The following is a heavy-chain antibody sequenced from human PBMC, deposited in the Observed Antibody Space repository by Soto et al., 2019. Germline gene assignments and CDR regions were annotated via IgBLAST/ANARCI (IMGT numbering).Heavy chain of an antibody. D-gene: IGHD2-2*01. CDR3: AKAVCSRTSCYPYYFDY. V-gene: IGHV3-23*01. CDR2: FSGSGGST. CDR1: GFTFSSYA. Sequence: GGSLRLSCAASGFTFSSYAMSWVRQAPGKGLEWVSGFSGSGGSTYYADSVKGRFTISRDNSKNTLYLQMNSLRAEDTAVYYCAKAVCSRTSCYPYYFDYWGQGTLVTVSS. J-gene: IGHJ4*02.